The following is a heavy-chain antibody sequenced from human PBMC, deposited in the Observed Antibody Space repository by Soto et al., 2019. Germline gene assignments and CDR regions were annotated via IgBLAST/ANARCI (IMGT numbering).Heavy chain of an antibody. D-gene: IGHD6-19*01. Sequence: QVQLQQSGPGLVKPSQTLSLTCAISGDSVSSDSAAWNWIRQSPSRGLEWLGRTYYRSKWYNEYAVSVNGRITINPDTSKNHFSLQLNSVTPEDTAVYYCVRSRVFIAVAGMATYYYYYGMDVWGQGTTVTVSS. CDR2: TYYRSKWYN. CDR3: VRSRVFIAVAGMATYYYYYGMDV. V-gene: IGHV6-1*01. CDR1: GDSVSSDSAA. J-gene: IGHJ6*02.